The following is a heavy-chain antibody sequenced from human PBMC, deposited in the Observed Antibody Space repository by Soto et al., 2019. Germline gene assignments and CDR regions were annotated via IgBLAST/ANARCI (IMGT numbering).Heavy chain of an antibody. J-gene: IGHJ4*02. Sequence: ASVKVSCKASGYSFIAYYMHWVRQAPGQGLEWIGWINPNGGGTNYAQNFQGRVTMTRDTSISTAYMELSRLSSDDTAMYYCARVPLRGYTGHFDYWGQGTLVTGLL. D-gene: IGHD5-12*01. CDR3: ARVPLRGYTGHFDY. V-gene: IGHV1-2*02. CDR2: INPNGGGT. CDR1: GYSFIAYY.